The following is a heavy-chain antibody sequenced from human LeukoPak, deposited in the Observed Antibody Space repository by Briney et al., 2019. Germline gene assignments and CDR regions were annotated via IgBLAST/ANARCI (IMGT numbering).Heavy chain of an antibody. V-gene: IGHV1-2*02. CDR2: INPNSGGT. J-gene: IGHJ4*02. CDR1: GYTFTDYY. Sequence: ASVTVSCKASGYTFTDYYMHWVRQAPAQGLAWMGWINPNSGGTTYAQKFQGRVTMTRYTSMSTAYMELSRLRSDDTAVYYCARYSSSWFPFDYWGQGTLVTVSS. D-gene: IGHD6-13*01. CDR3: ARYSSSWFPFDY.